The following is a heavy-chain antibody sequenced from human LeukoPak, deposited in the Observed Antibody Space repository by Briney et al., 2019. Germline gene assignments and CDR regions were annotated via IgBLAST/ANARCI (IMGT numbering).Heavy chain of an antibody. D-gene: IGHD6-13*01. CDR3: ARGVAAAGTGGYYFDY. Sequence: SETLSLTCAVSGGSISSGGYSWSWIRQPPGKGLEWIGYIYHSGSTYYNPSLKSRVTISVDRSKNQFSLKLSSVTAADTAVYYRARGVAAAGTGGYYFDYWGQGTLVTVSS. CDR1: GGSISSGGYS. V-gene: IGHV4-30-2*01. CDR2: IYHSGST. J-gene: IGHJ4*02.